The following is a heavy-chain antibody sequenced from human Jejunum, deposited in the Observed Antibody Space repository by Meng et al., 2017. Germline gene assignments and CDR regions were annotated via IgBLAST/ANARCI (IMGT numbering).Heavy chain of an antibody. V-gene: IGHV3-7*01. J-gene: IGHJ4*02. Sequence: GESLKISCAASGFIFTNSWMTWVRQAPGKGLEWVADVKQDGSERNYVDSVRGRFTLSRDNAKNSLYLQMNSLRDEDTAVYFCATTIGGGPTSYWGQGTLVTVSS. D-gene: IGHD1-26*01. CDR3: ATTIGGGPTSY. CDR2: VKQDGSER. CDR1: GFIFTNSW.